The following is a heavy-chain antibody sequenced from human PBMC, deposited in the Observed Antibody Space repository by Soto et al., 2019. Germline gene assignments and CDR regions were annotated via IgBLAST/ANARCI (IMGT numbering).Heavy chain of an antibody. V-gene: IGHV3-15*07. CDR1: GFTFSNAW. J-gene: IGHJ6*02. CDR2: IKSKTDGGTT. CDR3: TTDIYYYDSSGYYYYYGMDV. Sequence: GGSLRLSCAASGFTFSNAWMNWVRQAPGKGVEGVGRIKSKTDGGTTDYAAPVKGRFTISRDDSKNTLYLQMNSLKTEDTAVYYCTTDIYYYDSSGYYYYYGMDVWGQGTTVTVSS. D-gene: IGHD3-22*01.